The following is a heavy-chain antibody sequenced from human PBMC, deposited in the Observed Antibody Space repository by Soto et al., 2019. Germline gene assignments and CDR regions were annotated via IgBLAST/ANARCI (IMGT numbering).Heavy chain of an antibody. V-gene: IGHV3-30-3*01. CDR1: GFTFSSYA. CDR3: TRETMTIRLYFDY. J-gene: IGHJ4*02. D-gene: IGHD3-3*01. Sequence: QVQLVESGGGVVQPGRSLRLSCAASGFTFSSYAMHWVRQAPGKGLEWVAVISYDGSNEYYAASVKGRFTISRDNSKNTLYLQVNSLRSEDTAMYYCTRETMTIRLYFDYWGQGALVTVSS. CDR2: ISYDGSNE.